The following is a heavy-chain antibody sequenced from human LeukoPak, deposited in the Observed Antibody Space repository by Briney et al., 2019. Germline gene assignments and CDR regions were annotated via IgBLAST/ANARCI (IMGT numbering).Heavy chain of an antibody. J-gene: IGHJ4*02. CDR1: GFTFSSYG. CDR2: ISYDGTDQ. V-gene: IGHV3-30*18. CDR3: AKSRSYYYDSSGYYAVDY. Sequence: SGGSLRLSCAASGFTFSSYGIHWVRQAPGKGLEWVAFISYDGTDQYYADAVKGRFTISRDNSKNTLYLQMNSLRAEDTAVYYCAKSRSYYYDSSGYYAVDYWGQGTLVTVSS. D-gene: IGHD3-22*01.